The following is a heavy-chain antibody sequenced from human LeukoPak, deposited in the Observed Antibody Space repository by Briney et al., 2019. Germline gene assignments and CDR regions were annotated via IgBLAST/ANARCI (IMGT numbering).Heavy chain of an antibody. CDR1: GGSISSYY. J-gene: IGHJ4*02. Sequence: WETLSLTCTVSGGSISSYYWSWIRQPPGKGLEWIGYIYYSGSTKYNTSLKSRVTISVDASKTQFSLKLNSVTAADTAVYYCARGSRELYYFGYWDQGTLVTVS. D-gene: IGHD1-7*01. CDR3: ARGSRELYYFGY. V-gene: IGHV4-59*01. CDR2: IYYSGST.